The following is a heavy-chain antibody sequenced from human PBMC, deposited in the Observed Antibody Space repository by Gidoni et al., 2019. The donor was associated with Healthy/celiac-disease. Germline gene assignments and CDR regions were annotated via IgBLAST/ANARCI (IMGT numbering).Heavy chain of an antibody. CDR1: FTFSDYY. D-gene: IGHD3-3*01. V-gene: IGHV3-11*01. CDR2: ISSSGSTI. Sequence: FTFSDYYMSWIRQAPGKGLEWVSYISSSGSTIYYADSVKGRFTISRDNAKNSLYLQMNSLRAEDTAVYYCARDRKDYDFWDYWGQGTLVTVSS. CDR3: ARDRKDYDFWDY. J-gene: IGHJ4*02.